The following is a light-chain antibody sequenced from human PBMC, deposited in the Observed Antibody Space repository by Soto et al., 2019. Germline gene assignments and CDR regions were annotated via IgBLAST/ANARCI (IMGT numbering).Light chain of an antibody. CDR2: GAA. J-gene: IGKJ1*01. CDR1: QSVSSN. Sequence: EIVMTQSPATLSVSPGERATLSCRASQSVSSNLAWYQQKPGQAPRLLIYGAATRATGIPARFSGSGSGTACTLTIGRLQSEDSAVYYCHQYNNWPRTFRQGTKVEI. V-gene: IGKV3-15*01. CDR3: HQYNNWPRT.